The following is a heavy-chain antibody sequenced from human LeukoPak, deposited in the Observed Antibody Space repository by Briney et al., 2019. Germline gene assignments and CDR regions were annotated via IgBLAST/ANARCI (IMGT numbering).Heavy chain of an antibody. CDR3: ARGLSDYGDGTFDY. V-gene: IGHV3-23*01. Sequence: GGSLRLSCAASGFTFSDYAMSWVRQAPGKGLEWVSGINGNGSTTYYADSVKGRFTISRDNSKNTLYVQMNSLRAEDTAVYYCARGLSDYGDGTFDYWGQGTLVTASS. J-gene: IGHJ4*02. CDR1: GFTFSDYA. CDR2: INGNGSTT. D-gene: IGHD4-17*01.